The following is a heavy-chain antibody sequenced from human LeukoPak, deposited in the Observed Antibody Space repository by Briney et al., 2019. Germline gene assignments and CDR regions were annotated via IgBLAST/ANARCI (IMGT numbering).Heavy chain of an antibody. D-gene: IGHD2-21*02. CDR1: GFTFSDYY. Sequence: GGSLRLSCAASGFTFSDYYMSWIRQAPGKGLEWVSYISSSGSTIYYADSVKGRFTISRDNAKNSLYLQMNSLRAEDTAVYYCARDLAVVTAIDYHYYYGMDVWGQGTTVTVSS. CDR3: ARDLAVVTAIDYHYYYGMDV. CDR2: ISSSGSTI. J-gene: IGHJ6*02. V-gene: IGHV3-11*01.